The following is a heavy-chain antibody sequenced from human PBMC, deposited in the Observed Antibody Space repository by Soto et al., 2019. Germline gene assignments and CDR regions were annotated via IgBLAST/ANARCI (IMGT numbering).Heavy chain of an antibody. CDR2: ISTGGTTT. CDR3: ARSTVVAARAHYYGMDV. Sequence: GSLRLSCAASGFTFSDYALIWVRQTPGKGLEWVSGISTGGTTTYYADSVKGRFTISRDNSKNTLYLEMNSLRVDDTAVYYCARSTVVAARAHYYGMDVWGRGTTVTVSS. D-gene: IGHD2-2*01. V-gene: IGHV3-23*01. CDR1: GFTFSDYA. J-gene: IGHJ6*01.